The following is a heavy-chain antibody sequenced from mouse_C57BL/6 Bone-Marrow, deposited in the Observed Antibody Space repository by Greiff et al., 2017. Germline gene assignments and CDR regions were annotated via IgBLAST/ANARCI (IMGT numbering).Heavy chain of an antibody. Sequence: QVQLQQPGAELVMPGASVKLSCKASGYTFTSYWMHWVKQRPGQGLEWIGEIDPSDSYTNYNQKFKGKSTLTVGKSSSTAYMQLSSLTSEDSAVYYCARSGSNYVFAYWGQGTLVTVSA. CDR1: GYTFTSYW. CDR2: IDPSDSYT. V-gene: IGHV1-69*01. CDR3: ARSGSNYVFAY. J-gene: IGHJ3*01. D-gene: IGHD2-5*01.